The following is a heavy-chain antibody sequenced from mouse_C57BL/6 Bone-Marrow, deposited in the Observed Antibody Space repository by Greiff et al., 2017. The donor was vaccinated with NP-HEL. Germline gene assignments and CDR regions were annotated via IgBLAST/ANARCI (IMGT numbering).Heavy chain of an antibody. V-gene: IGHV1-76*01. CDR2: IYPGSGNT. CDR3: ASYYGSIYWYFDV. J-gene: IGHJ1*03. Sequence: QVQLQQSGAELVRPGASVKLSCKASGYTFTDYYINWVKQRPGQGLEWIARIYPGSGNTYYNEKFKGKATLTAEKSSSTAYMQLSSLTSEDSAVYFCASYYGSIYWYFDVWGTGTTVTVSS. CDR1: GYTFTDYY. D-gene: IGHD1-1*01.